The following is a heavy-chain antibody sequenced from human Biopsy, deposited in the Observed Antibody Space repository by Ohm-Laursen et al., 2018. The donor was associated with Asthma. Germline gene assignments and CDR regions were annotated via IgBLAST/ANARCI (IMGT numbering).Heavy chain of an antibody. V-gene: IGHV3-30*03. Sequence: SLRLSCAASGFTFSSYGMHWVRQAPGKGLEWVVVISYDGSNKYYADSVKGRFTISRDNSKNTLYLQMNSLRAEDTAVYYCARDAWELQKPYAYYFDYWGQGTLVTVSS. J-gene: IGHJ4*02. CDR3: ARDAWELQKPYAYYFDY. D-gene: IGHD1-26*01. CDR2: ISYDGSNK. CDR1: GFTFSSYG.